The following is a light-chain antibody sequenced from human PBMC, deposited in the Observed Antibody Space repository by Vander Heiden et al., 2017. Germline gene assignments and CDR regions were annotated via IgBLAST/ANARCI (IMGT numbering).Light chain of an antibody. CDR3: QTWDTGIRV. CDR1: TGHSSYA. V-gene: IGLV4-69*01. Sequence: QVGLTQSPSAAASLGASVKRTCTLSTGHSSYAIAWHQQQPEKGPRFLMTLNSDGSHIKGDGIPHRFSGSSSGGERYLTISSLQSEDEADYYCQTWDTGIRVFGGGTKLTVL. CDR2: LNSDGSH. J-gene: IGLJ3*02.